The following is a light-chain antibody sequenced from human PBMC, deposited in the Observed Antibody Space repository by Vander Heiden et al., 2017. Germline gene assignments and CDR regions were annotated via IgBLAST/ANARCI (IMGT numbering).Light chain of an antibody. J-gene: IGKJ2*01. CDR2: DAS. Sequence: DIQMPQSPSSLSASVGDRVTITCRASQSIASFLNWYQQKPGKAPNLLIYDASTLQSGVPSRFTAIGSGTDFTLTISSLQPEDFATYYCQQSYTIPLTFGQGTKLEIK. CDR3: QQSYTIPLT. CDR1: QSIASF. V-gene: IGKV1-39*01.